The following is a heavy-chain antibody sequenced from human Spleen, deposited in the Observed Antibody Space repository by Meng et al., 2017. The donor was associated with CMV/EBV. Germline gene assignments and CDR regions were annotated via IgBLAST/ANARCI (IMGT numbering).Heavy chain of an antibody. D-gene: IGHD3-10*01. Sequence: ASVKVSCKTSGYIFTSYGISWVRQAPGQGLEWMGWISTYNGNTNYARKPQGRVTMTKDTSKRTVYMELRSLTHDDTALYYCARDHHYGSGSYCDSWGQGTQVTVSS. J-gene: IGHJ5*01. CDR1: GYIFTSYG. V-gene: IGHV1-18*01. CDR2: ISTYNGNT. CDR3: ARDHHYGSGSYCDS.